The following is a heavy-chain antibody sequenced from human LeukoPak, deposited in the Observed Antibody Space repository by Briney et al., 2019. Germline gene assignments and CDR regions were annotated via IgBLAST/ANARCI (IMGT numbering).Heavy chain of an antibody. J-gene: IGHJ2*01. D-gene: IGHD2-21*02. CDR3: ARGRRGTVVTPETKRPNWYFDL. CDR1: GGSISSSYYY. CDR2: INHSGST. Sequence: SETLSLTCTVSGGSISSSYYYWSWIRQPPGKGLEWIGEINHSGSTNYNPSLKSRVTISVDTSKNQFSLKLSSVTAADTAVYYCARGRRGTVVTPETKRPNWYFDLWGRGTLVTVSS. V-gene: IGHV4-39*07.